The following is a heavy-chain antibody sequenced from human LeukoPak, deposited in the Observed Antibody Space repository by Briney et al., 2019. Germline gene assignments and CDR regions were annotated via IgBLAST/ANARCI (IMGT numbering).Heavy chain of an antibody. D-gene: IGHD2-2*01. V-gene: IGHV4-59*01. Sequence: SETLSLTCTVSGGSISSYYWSWIRQPPGKGLEWIGYIYYSGSTNYNPSLKSRVTISVDTPKNQFSLKLSSVTAADTAVYYCAREIRYCSSTSCYPEGNWFDPWGQGTLVTVSS. CDR2: IYYSGST. CDR3: AREIRYCSSTSCYPEGNWFDP. CDR1: GGSISSYY. J-gene: IGHJ5*02.